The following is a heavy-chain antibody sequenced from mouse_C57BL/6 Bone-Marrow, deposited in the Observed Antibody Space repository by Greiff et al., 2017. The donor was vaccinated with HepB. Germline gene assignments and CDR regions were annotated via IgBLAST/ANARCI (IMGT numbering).Heavy chain of an antibody. CDR1: GFTFSSYA. CDR3: ARDGYFFFAY. Sequence: EVKLVESGGGLVKPGGSLKLSCAASGFTFSSYAMSWVRQTPEKRLEWVATISDGGSYTYYPDNVKGRFTISRDNAKNNLYLQMSHLKSEDTAIYYCARDGYFFFAYWGQGTLVTVSA. D-gene: IGHD2-3*01. V-gene: IGHV5-4*03. CDR2: ISDGGSYT. J-gene: IGHJ3*01.